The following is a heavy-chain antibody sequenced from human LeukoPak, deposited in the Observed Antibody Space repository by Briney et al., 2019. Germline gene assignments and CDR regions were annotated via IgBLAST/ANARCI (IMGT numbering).Heavy chain of an antibody. CDR2: IYYSGST. D-gene: IGHD3-22*01. Sequence: SETLSLTCTVSGGSISSSSYYWGWIRQPPGKGLEWIGSIYYSGSTYYNPSLKSRVTISVDTSKNQFSLKLSSVTAADTAVYYCARLFVRYRYYYDSSGYAPFDYWGQGTLVTVSS. J-gene: IGHJ4*02. CDR3: ARLFVRYRYYYDSSGYAPFDY. CDR1: GGSISSSSYY. V-gene: IGHV4-39*01.